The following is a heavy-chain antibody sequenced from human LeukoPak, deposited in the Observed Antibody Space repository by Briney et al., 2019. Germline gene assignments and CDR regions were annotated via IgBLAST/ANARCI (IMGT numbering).Heavy chain of an antibody. CDR1: GYSFTSNW. J-gene: IGHJ4*02. V-gene: IGHV5-51*01. D-gene: IGHD6-19*01. Sequence: GESLKISCEGSGYSFTSNWIAWVRQTPGKGLEWMGTIFPGDSDTRYSPSFQGQVTISADKSISTAYLQWSSLKASDTAMYYCARRDSSGWYYFDYWGQGTLVTVSS. CDR3: ARRDSSGWYYFDY. CDR2: IFPGDSDT.